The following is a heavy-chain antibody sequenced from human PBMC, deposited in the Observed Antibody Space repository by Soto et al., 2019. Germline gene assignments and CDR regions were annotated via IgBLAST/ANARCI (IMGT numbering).Heavy chain of an antibody. CDR1: GGSISSGGYY. Sequence: TLSLTCTVSGGSISSGGYYWSWIRQHPGKGLEWIGYIYYSGSTYYNPSLKSRVTISVDTSKNQFSLKLSSVTAADTAVYYCASREFKRYIVVGFSDGMDVWGQGTTVTVSS. D-gene: IGHD2-15*01. CDR3: ASREFKRYIVVGFSDGMDV. CDR2: IYYSGST. J-gene: IGHJ6*02. V-gene: IGHV4-31*03.